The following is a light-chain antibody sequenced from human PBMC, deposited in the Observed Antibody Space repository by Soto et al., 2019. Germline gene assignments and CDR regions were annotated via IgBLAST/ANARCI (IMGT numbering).Light chain of an antibody. CDR1: NLGSKS. V-gene: IGLV3-21*04. Sequence: SYELTQPPSVSVAPGKTARITCGGNNLGSKSVHWYQQKPGQAPVLVIYYDSDRPSGIPERFSGSNSGNTATLTISRVEAGDEADYYCQVWDSSSGVFGTGTKLTVL. CDR2: YDS. J-gene: IGLJ1*01. CDR3: QVWDSSSGV.